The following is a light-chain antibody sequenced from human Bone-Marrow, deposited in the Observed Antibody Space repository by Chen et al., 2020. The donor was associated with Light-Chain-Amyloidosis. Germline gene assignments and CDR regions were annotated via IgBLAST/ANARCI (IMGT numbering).Light chain of an antibody. J-gene: IGLJ2*01. V-gene: IGLV3-25*03. Sequence: SYELTQPPSVSVSPGQTARLTCSGDDLPTKYAYWFQQKPGQAPVLGIHRDTERPSGISERFSGSSSGTTATLTISGGQAADEADYHCQSADSSGTYEVIFGGGTKLTVL. CDR1: DLPTKY. CDR2: RDT. CDR3: QSADSSGTYEVI.